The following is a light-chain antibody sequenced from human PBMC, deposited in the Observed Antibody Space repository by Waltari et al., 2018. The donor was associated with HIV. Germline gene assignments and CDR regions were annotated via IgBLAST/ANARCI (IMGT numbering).Light chain of an antibody. V-gene: IGLV3-25*03. CDR3: QSADNTGTSVV. CDR2: KHT. Sequence: SYELTQPPSVSVSPGQTARITCSADALAKQHTYWYQQKPGQAPVFLIYKHTQRPSGIPVRFSGSSSGTIVTLTISGVQAEDEAVYYCQSADNTGTSVVFGGGTKLTVL. CDR1: ALAKQH. J-gene: IGLJ2*01.